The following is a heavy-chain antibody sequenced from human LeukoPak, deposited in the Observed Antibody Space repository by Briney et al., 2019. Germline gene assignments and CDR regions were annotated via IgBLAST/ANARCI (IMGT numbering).Heavy chain of an antibody. CDR3: ARAPRGYGGNSALWFDP. CDR1: GGSFSGYY. J-gene: IGHJ5*02. Sequence: SETLSLTCAVYGGSFSGYYWSWIRQPPGKGLEWIGEINHSGSTNYNPSLKSRVTISVDTSKNQFSLKLSSVTAADTAVYYCARAPRGYGGNSALWFDPWGKGTLVTVSS. CDR2: INHSGST. V-gene: IGHV4-34*01. D-gene: IGHD4-23*01.